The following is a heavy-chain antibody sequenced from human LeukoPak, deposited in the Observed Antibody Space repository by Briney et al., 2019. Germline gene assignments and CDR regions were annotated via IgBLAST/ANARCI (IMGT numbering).Heavy chain of an antibody. Sequence: ASVKVSCKASGGTFSSYAISWVRPAPGQGLEWMGRIIPILGIANYAQKFQGRVTITADKSTSTAYMELSSLRSEDTAVYYCANPDYYGSGSFNYWGQGTLVTVSS. V-gene: IGHV1-69*04. J-gene: IGHJ4*01. CDR1: GGTFSSYA. D-gene: IGHD3-10*01. CDR2: IIPILGIA. CDR3: ANPDYYGSGSFNY.